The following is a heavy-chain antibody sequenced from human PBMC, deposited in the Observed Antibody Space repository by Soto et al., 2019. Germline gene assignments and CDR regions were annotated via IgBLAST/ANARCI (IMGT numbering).Heavy chain of an antibody. CDR2: MNPNTGHT. V-gene: IGHV1-8*01. CDR1: GYTFTSHD. Sequence: QVQLVQSGAEVKKPGASVKVSCKASGYTFTSHDINWMRQATGQGLEWMGWMNPNTGHTNYAQKFQGRVTITRDTSIGTANLELTNLRSEDTAIYYCASDMSTSWGQGTLVTVSS. D-gene: IGHD3-16*01. J-gene: IGHJ5*02. CDR3: ASDMSTS.